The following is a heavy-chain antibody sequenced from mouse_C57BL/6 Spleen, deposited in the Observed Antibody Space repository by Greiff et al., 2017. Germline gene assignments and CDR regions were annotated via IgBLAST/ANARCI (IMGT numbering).Heavy chain of an antibody. V-gene: IGHV1-64*01. D-gene: IGHD1-1*01. J-gene: IGHJ2*01. CDR1: GYTFTSYW. CDR3: ARGYGSSPFDY. CDR2: IHPNSGST. Sequence: QVQLQQPGAELVKPGASVKLSCKASGYTFTSYWMHWVKQRPGQGLEWIGMIHPNSGSTNYNEKFKSKATLTVDKSSSTSYMQLSSLTYEDSAVYYGARGYGSSPFDYWGQGTTLTVSS.